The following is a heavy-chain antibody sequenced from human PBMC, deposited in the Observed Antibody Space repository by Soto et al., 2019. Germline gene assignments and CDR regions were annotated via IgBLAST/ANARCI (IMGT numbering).Heavy chain of an antibody. Sequence: ASVTVSWQKCCYTVANYGSTWVRQAPGQPLEWLGWISLYSDGTNYAQKFQGRVSMTTDTSTTTAYMELRSLRSDDTATYYCAYKTSGRLDYFHYWGQGTLVTVSS. J-gene: IGHJ4*02. CDR2: ISLYSDGT. D-gene: IGHD6-6*01. CDR3: AYKTSGRLDYFHY. V-gene: IGHV1-18*01. CDR1: CYTVANYG.